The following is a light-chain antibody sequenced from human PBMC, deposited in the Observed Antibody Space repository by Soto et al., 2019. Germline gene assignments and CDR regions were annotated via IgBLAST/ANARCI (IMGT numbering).Light chain of an antibody. CDR1: QSVSSSD. V-gene: IGKV3-20*01. Sequence: EIVLTQSPGTLSLSPGDRTTLSCRASQSVSSSDLAWYQQKPGQAPRLLIYGASTSATGIPDRFSGSGSGTDFTLTISRLEPEDFAVYYCQQYGDSPLYTFGQGTKVDIK. J-gene: IGKJ2*01. CDR2: GAS. CDR3: QQYGDSPLYT.